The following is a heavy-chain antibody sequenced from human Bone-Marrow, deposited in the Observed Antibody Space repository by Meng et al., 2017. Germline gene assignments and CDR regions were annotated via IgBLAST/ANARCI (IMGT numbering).Heavy chain of an antibody. CDR2: IIPIFGTA. V-gene: IGHV1-69*01. CDR1: GGHFSSYA. Sequence: QVLLVTAGAKVKNPGPSVKVPCKASGGHFSSYAISWVRQAPGQGLEWMGGIIPIFGTANYAQKFQGRVTITADESTSTAYMELSSLRSEDTAVYYCAREGIAAASLQDWGQGTLVTGSS. CDR3: AREGIAAASLQD. J-gene: IGHJ4*01. D-gene: IGHD6-13*01.